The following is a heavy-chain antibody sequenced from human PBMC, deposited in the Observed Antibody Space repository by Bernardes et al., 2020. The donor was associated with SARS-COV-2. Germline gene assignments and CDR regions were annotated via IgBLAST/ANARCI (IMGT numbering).Heavy chain of an antibody. CDR3: AGREGRPNQADV. CDR2: IYDDGRS. V-gene: IGHV3-53*01. CDR1: RFSRRITY. Sequence: GASRRLSFAPSRFSRRITYMTWVLPSPVKGLEWVSLIYDDGRSFYKDSVKGRFTISRDISKNTVYLQMNSLRVEDSALYYCAGREGRPNQADVWGQGTLVTVSS. J-gene: IGHJ1*01. D-gene: IGHD3-10*01.